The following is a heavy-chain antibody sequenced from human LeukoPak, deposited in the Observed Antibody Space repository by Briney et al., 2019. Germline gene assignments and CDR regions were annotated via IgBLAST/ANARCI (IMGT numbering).Heavy chain of an antibody. Sequence: SETLSLTCAVYGGSFSGYYWSWIRQPPGKGLEWIGEINHSGSTNYNPSLKSRVTISVDTSKNQFSLKLSSVTAADTAVYYCARTTRVGAFDIWGQGTMVTVSS. CDR1: GGSFSGYY. V-gene: IGHV4-34*01. CDR2: INHSGST. D-gene: IGHD1-26*01. CDR3: ARTTRVGAFDI. J-gene: IGHJ3*02.